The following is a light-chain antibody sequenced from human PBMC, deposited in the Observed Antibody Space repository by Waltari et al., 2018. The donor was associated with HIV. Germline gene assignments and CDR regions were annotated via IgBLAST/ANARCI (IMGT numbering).Light chain of an antibody. Sequence: QSALTQPASVSGSPGQSITISCTGASTELGLYNLVSWYRQHPDKAPQLVLYGVNTRPSGVSDRFSGSKSGNTASLTISSLQAEDEADYYCSSYTNSDILLFGGGTKLTVL. V-gene: IGLV2-14*01. CDR2: GVN. J-gene: IGLJ2*01. CDR1: STELGLYNL. CDR3: SSYTNSDILL.